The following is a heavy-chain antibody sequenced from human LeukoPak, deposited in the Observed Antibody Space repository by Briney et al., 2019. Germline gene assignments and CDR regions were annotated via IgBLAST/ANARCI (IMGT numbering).Heavy chain of an antibody. D-gene: IGHD3-3*01. CDR3: ARDSTRYYDFWSDYYYYGMDV. CDR1: GGTFSSYA. CDR2: IIPIFGIA. Sequence: SVKVSCKASGGTFSSYAISWVRQAPGQGLEWMGRIIPIFGIANYAQKFQGGVTITADKSTSTAYMELSSLRSEDTAVYYCARDSTRYYDFWSDYYYYGMDVWGQGTTVTVSS. J-gene: IGHJ6*02. V-gene: IGHV1-69*04.